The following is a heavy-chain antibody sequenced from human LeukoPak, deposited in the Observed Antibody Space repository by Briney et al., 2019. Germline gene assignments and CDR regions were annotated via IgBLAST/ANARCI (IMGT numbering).Heavy chain of an antibody. CDR1: GGSFSGYY. Sequence: SETLSLTCAVYGGSFSGYYWNWIRQPPGKGLEWIGEINHSGSTNYNPSLKSRVTISVDTSKNQFSLKLSSVTAADTAVYYCARAVRQVYKDWGQGTMVTVSS. CDR2: INHSGST. V-gene: IGHV4-34*01. CDR3: ARAVRQVYKD. D-gene: IGHD1-1*01. J-gene: IGHJ3*01.